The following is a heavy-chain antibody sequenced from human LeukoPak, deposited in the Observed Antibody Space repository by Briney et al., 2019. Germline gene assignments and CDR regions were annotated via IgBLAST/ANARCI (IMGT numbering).Heavy chain of an antibody. J-gene: IGHJ3*02. D-gene: IGHD5-18*01. V-gene: IGHV3-48*04. CDR2: ISSSSTI. CDR1: GFTFSSYS. CDR3: ARDFQLANNDAFDI. Sequence: GGSLRLSCAASGFTFSSYSMNWVRQAPGKGLEWVSYISSSSTIYYADSVKGRFTISRDNAKNSLYLQMNSLRAEDTAVYYCARDFQLANNDAFDIWGQGTMVTVSS.